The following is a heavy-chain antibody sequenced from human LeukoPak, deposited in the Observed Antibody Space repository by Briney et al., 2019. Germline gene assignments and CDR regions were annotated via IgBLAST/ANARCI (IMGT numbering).Heavy chain of an antibody. D-gene: IGHD3-22*01. Sequence: SETLSLTCTVSGGSISSGSYYWSCLRQPAGKGLEWIGRIYTSGSTNYNPSLKSRVTISVDTSKNQFSLKLSSVTAADTAVYYCARETHKYYYDSSGYRRTDWFDPWGQGTLVTVSS. V-gene: IGHV4-61*02. CDR1: GGSISSGSYY. CDR2: IYTSGST. J-gene: IGHJ5*02. CDR3: ARETHKYYYDSSGYRRTDWFDP.